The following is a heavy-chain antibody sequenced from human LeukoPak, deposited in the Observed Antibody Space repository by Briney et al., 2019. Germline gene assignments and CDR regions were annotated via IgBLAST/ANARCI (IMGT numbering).Heavy chain of an antibody. CDR3: ASFPHCSSTSCYTGWFDP. V-gene: IGHV4-59*12. CDR2: IYYSGST. Sequence: SETLSLTCTVSGGSISSYYWSWIRQPPGKGLEWIGYIYYSGSTNYNPSLKSRVTISVDTSKNQFSLKLSSVTAADTAVYYCASFPHCSSTSCYTGWFDPWGQGTLVTVSS. D-gene: IGHD2-2*02. CDR1: GGSISSYY. J-gene: IGHJ5*02.